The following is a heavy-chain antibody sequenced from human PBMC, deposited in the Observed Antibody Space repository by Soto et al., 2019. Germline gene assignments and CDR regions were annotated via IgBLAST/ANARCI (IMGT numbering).Heavy chain of an antibody. Sequence: SETLYLTCSVSGDSISNNKWWSWVRQPPGKGLEWIGEMHHSGSIHYNASLKSRATLSVDKSRNQFSLQLTSVTAADTAVYYCASLLRWEPIGDAFDIWGQGTMVTVSS. V-gene: IGHV4-4*02. CDR2: MHHSGSI. CDR3: ASLLRWEPIGDAFDI. D-gene: IGHD1-26*01. CDR1: GDSISNNKW. J-gene: IGHJ3*02.